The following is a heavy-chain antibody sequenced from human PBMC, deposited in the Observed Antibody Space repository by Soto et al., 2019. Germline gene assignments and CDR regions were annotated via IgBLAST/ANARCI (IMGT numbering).Heavy chain of an antibody. V-gene: IGHV2-5*02. CDR3: AHRPYGYKYYFNY. Sequence: QITLKESGPTLVKPTQILTLTCTFSGFSLSTRGVGVGWIRQPPGKALEWLALVYWDDDIWYSPSLKSSLTITNDNSKNQVVLTMTKMHPVDTATYYCAHRPYGYKYYFNYWGQGTLVTAYS. CDR2: VYWDDDI. D-gene: IGHD5-18*01. J-gene: IGHJ4*02. CDR1: GFSLSTRGVG.